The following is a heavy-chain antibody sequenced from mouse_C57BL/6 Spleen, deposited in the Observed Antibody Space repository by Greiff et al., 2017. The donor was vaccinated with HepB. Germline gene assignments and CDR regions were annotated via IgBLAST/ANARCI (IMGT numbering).Heavy chain of an antibody. Sequence: VQLQQSGPELVKPGASVKISCKASGYSFTDYNMNWVKQSNGKSLEWIGVINPNYGATSYNQKFKGKATLTVDQSSSTAYMQLNSLTSEDSAVYYGARRGSYSSSTGYAMDYWGQGTSVTVSS. V-gene: IGHV1-39*01. CDR2: INPNYGAT. CDR1: GYSFTDYN. D-gene: IGHD1-1*01. J-gene: IGHJ4*01. CDR3: ARRGSYSSSTGYAMDY.